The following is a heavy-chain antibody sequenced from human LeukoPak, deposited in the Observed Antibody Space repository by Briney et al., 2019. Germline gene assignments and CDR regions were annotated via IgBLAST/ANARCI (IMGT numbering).Heavy chain of an antibody. CDR2: INPNSGGT. J-gene: IGHJ4*02. CDR3: ARGRGWLQQYYFDY. CDR1: GYTFTGYY. D-gene: IGHD5-24*01. Sequence: ASVKVSCKASGYTFTGYYMHWVRQAPGQGLEWIGWINPNSGGTNYAQKFQGRVTMTRDTSISTAYMELSRLRSDDTAVYYCARGRGWLQQYYFDYWGQGTLVTVSS. V-gene: IGHV1-2*02.